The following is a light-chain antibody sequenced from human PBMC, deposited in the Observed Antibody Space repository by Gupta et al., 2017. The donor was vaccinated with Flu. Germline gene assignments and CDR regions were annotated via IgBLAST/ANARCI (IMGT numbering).Light chain of an antibody. V-gene: IGLV2-14*01. CDR1: SSDVGGYNY. CDR3: ASYTTTDTWV. Sequence: QSALTQPASVSGSPGQSITISCTGTSSDVGGYNYVSWYQQHPAKAPKLMIYEVTYRPSGVANRFSGSKAGNTASLAISGLQEEDEADYFCASYTTTDTWVFGGGTKLTVL. CDR2: EVT. J-gene: IGLJ3*02.